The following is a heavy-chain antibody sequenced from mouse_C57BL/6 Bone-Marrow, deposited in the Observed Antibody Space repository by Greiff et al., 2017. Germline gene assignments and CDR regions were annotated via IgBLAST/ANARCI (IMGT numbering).Heavy chain of an antibody. CDR1: GFTFSNYW. CDR3: TGGTMITTRLYYYAMDY. V-gene: IGHV6-3*01. D-gene: IGHD2-4*01. Sequence: EVKVEESGGGLVQPGGSMKLSCVASGFTFSNYWMNWVRQSPEKGLEWVGQIRLKSDNYATHYAESGKGRFTISRDDSKSSVYLQMNNLRAEDTGMYYCTGGTMITTRLYYYAMDYWGQGTSVTVSS. J-gene: IGHJ4*01. CDR2: IRLKSDNYAT.